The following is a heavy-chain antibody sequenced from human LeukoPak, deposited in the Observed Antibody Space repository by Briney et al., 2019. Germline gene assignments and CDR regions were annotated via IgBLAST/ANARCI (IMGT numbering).Heavy chain of an antibody. CDR3: TTVLTLWFGEFDF. CDR1: GVTFSNAW. V-gene: IGHV3-15*01. D-gene: IGHD3-10*01. J-gene: IGHJ4*02. CDR2: IKSKTDGGTT. Sequence: PGGSLRLSCAASGVTFSNAWMSWVRQAPGKGLEWVGRIKSKTDGGTTDYAAPVKGRFTISRDDSKNTLYLQMNSLKTEDTAVYYCTTVLTLWFGEFDFWGQGTLVTVSS.